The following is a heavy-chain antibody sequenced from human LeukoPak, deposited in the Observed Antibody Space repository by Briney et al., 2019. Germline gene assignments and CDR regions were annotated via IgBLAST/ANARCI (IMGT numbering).Heavy chain of an antibody. CDR2: IYPGDSDT. CDR3: ARTIGLSRVLWFGDMRFDP. V-gene: IGHV5-51*01. J-gene: IGHJ5*02. Sequence: GESLKISCKGSGYSFTSYWIGWVRQMPGKGLERMGIIYPGDSDTRYSPSFQGQVTISADKSISTAYLQWSSLKASDTAMYYCARTIGLSRVLWFGDMRFDPWGQGTLVTVSS. D-gene: IGHD3-10*01. CDR1: GYSFTSYW.